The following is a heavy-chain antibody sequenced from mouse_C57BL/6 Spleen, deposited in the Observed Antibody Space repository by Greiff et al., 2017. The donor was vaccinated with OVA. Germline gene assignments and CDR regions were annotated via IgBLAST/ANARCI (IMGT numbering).Heavy chain of an antibody. CDR3: ARGDYYYGSSWYFDV. V-gene: IGHV3-1*01. Sequence: DVQLVESGPGMVKPSQSLSLTCTVTGYSITSGYDWHWIRHFPGNKLEWMGYISYSGSTNYNPSLKSRISITHDTSKNHFFLKLNSVTTEDTATYYCARGDYYYGSSWYFDVWGTGTTVTVSS. D-gene: IGHD1-1*01. CDR2: ISYSGST. CDR1: GYSITSGYD. J-gene: IGHJ1*03.